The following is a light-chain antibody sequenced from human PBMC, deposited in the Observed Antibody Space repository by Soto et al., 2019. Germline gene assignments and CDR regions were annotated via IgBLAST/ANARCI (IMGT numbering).Light chain of an antibody. CDR1: QSVSSSY. CDR3: QQYGSSRSYT. V-gene: IGKV3-20*01. J-gene: IGKJ2*01. Sequence: EIVLTQSPGTLSLSPGERATLSCRASQSVSSSYLAWYQQKPGQAPRLLIYGASSRATGIPDRFSGSGSGTDFTLTISRLEPEDFAVYYCQQYGSSRSYTFGQGTKLEIE. CDR2: GAS.